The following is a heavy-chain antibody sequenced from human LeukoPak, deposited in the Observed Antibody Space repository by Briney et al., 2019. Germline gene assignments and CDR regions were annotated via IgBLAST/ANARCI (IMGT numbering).Heavy chain of an antibody. CDR2: INADSGNT. D-gene: IGHD5-18*01. CDR3: ARDDPAPLQPNYYMDV. J-gene: IGHJ6*03. Sequence: ASVKVSCKASGYTFTNYAMQWVRQAPGQRLEWMGWINADSGNTKYSQKFQGRVTITRDTSASTAYMELSSLRSEDTAVYYCARDDPAPLQPNYYMDVWGKGTTVTVSS. CDR1: GYTFTNYA. V-gene: IGHV1-3*01.